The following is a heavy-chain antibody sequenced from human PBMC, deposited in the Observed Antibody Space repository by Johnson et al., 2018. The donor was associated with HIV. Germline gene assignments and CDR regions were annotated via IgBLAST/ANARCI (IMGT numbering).Heavy chain of an antibody. CDR2: ISYDGSNK. CDR1: GFTFSSFA. CDR3: ARDGRDMVTRGSFDV. J-gene: IGHJ3*01. V-gene: IGHV3-30*14. D-gene: IGHD5-18*01. Sequence: QVQLVESGGGVVQPGRSLRLSCAVSGFTFSSFAMHWVRQAPGKGLEWVAVISYDGSNKYYADSVKGRFTISRDNSKNILYLQRNSLRPEDTAVYYCARDGRDMVTRGSFDVWGQGTVVTVSS.